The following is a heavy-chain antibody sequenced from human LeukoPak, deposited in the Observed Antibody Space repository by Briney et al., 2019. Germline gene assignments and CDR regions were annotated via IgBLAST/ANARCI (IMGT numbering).Heavy chain of an antibody. CDR3: ARDTGSYSFSGMDV. Sequence: SETLSLTCTVSGGSVSSGSYYWSWIRQPPGKGLEWIGYIYYSGSTYYNPSLKSRVTISVDTSKNQFSLKLSSVTAADTAVYYCARDTGSYSFSGMDVWGQGTTVTVSS. CDR1: GGSVSSGSYY. D-gene: IGHD1-26*01. CDR2: IYYSGST. V-gene: IGHV4-61*01. J-gene: IGHJ6*02.